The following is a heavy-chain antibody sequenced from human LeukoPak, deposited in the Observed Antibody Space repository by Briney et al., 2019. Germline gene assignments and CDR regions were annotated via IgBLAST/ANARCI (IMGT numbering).Heavy chain of an antibody. D-gene: IGHD3-22*01. J-gene: IGHJ4*02. V-gene: IGHV4-34*01. CDR2: INHSGDA. CDR3: ARSEVNSSGYWVILY. Sequence: SETLSLTCDVDGGSLSGFHWSWIRQSPRKRLEWIGEINHSGDANYNPSPTTRVDISLDMSKNQFSLKMNSVTAADTAVYYCARSEVNSSGYWVILYWGQGTLVTVSS. CDR1: GGSLSGFH.